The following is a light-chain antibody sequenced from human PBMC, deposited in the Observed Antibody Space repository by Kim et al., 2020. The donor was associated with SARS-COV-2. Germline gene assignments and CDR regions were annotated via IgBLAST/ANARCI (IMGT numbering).Light chain of an antibody. CDR2: QDD. CDR3: KAWPSSTDYV. J-gene: IGLJ1*01. CDR1: KLGDRY. Sequence: SYELTQPPSVSVSPGQTATITCSGDKLGDRYVCWYQQKPGQSPVLVMFQDDKRPSGIPERFSGSNSGNTATLTISGTQAMDEEDYYCKAWPSSTDYVFGT. V-gene: IGLV3-1*01.